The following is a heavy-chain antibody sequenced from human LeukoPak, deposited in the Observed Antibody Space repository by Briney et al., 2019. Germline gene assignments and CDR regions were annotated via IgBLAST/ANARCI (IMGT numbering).Heavy chain of an antibody. V-gene: IGHV3-48*01. D-gene: IGHD6-6*01. J-gene: IGHJ4*02. CDR2: ISRSSSTI. CDR3: ARDPYSSSSFDY. Sequence: GGSLRLSCAAAGFTFSSYSMNWVRQAPGKGLEWVSYISRSSSTIYYADSVKGRFTISRDNAKNSVYLQMNSLRAEDTAVYYCARDPYSSSSFDYWGQGTLVTVSS. CDR1: GFTFSSYS.